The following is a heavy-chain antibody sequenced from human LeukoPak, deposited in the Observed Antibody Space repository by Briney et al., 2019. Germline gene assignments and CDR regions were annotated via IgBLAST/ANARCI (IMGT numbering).Heavy chain of an antibody. J-gene: IGHJ4*02. CDR1: GFTFSSYG. Sequence: GGSLRLSCAASGFTFSSYGMSWVRQAPGKGLEWVSAISGSGGSTYYADSVKGRFTISRDNSKNTLYLQMNSLRAEDTAVYYCAKEEYSSGWPYYFDYWGQGTLVTVSS. V-gene: IGHV3-23*01. CDR3: AKEEYSSGWPYYFDY. CDR2: ISGSGGST. D-gene: IGHD6-19*01.